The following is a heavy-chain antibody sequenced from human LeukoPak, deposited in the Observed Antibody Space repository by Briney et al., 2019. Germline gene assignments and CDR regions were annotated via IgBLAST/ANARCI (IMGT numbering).Heavy chain of an antibody. D-gene: IGHD3-10*01. CDR2: MNPNSGNT. CDR3: ARASRGSGSSSLGY. CDR1: GYTFTSYD. Sequence: ASVKVSCKASGYTFTSYDINWVRQATGQGLEWMGWMNPNSGNTGYAQKFQGRVTMTRNTSISTAYMELSSLRSEDTAVYYCARASRGSGSSSLGYWGQGTLVTVSS. V-gene: IGHV1-8*01. J-gene: IGHJ4*02.